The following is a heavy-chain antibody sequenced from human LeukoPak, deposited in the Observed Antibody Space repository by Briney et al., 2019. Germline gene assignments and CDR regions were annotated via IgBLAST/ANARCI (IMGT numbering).Heavy chain of an antibody. V-gene: IGHV1-69*13. Sequence: SVKVSCKASGGTFSSYAISWVRQAPGQGLEWMGGIIPIFGTANYAQKFQGRVTITADESTSTAYMELSSLRSEDTAVYYCARDIRLSGYFDYWGQGTLVTVSS. J-gene: IGHJ4*02. CDR1: GGTFSSYA. CDR3: ARDIRLSGYFDY. CDR2: IIPIFGTA. D-gene: IGHD2-15*01.